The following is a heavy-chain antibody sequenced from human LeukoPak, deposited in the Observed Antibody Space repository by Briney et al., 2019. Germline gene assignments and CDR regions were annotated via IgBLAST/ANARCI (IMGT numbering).Heavy chain of an antibody. J-gene: IGHJ4*02. CDR1: GFTFSSYA. CDR2: ISGSGGST. CDR3: AKDPVYGYVWGSYPHDY. Sequence: GGSLRLSCAASGFTFSSYAMSWVRQAPGKGLEWVSAISGSGGSTYYADSVKGRFTISRDNSKNTLYLQMNSLRAEDTAVYYCAKDPVYGYVWGSYPHDYWGQGTLVTVSS. D-gene: IGHD3-16*02. V-gene: IGHV3-23*01.